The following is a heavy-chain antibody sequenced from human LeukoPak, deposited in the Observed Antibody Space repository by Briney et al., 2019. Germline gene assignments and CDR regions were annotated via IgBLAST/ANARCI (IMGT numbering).Heavy chain of an antibody. V-gene: IGHV3-74*01. J-gene: IGHJ4*02. CDR2: INSDGINT. Sequence: GGSLRLSCAASGFTFSNYWMHWVRQAPGKGLVWVSRINSDGINTSYADSVKGRFTISRDNAKNSIYLQMNGLTAVDTAVYYCARTYGSGSLDYGGQGTLVTVSS. CDR3: ARTYGSGSLDY. CDR1: GFTFSNYW. D-gene: IGHD2-15*01.